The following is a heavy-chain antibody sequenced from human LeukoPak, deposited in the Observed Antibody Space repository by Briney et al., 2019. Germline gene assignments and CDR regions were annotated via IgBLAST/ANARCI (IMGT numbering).Heavy chain of an antibody. J-gene: IGHJ6*03. D-gene: IGHD6-19*01. CDR2: ISYDGSNK. Sequence: GGSLRLSCAASGFTFSSYAMRWVRQAPGKGLEWVAVISYDGSNKYYADSVKGRFTISRDNSENTLYLQMNSLRAEDTAVYYCARAGYSRGWPRFYYYYYYMDVWGKGTTVTVSS. V-gene: IGHV3-30*04. CDR3: ARAGYSRGWPRFYYYYYYMDV. CDR1: GFTFSSYA.